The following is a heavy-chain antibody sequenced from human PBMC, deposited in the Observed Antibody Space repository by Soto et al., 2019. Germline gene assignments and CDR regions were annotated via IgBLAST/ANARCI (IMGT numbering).Heavy chain of an antibody. CDR3: ARVDSSSWYFDY. CDR1: GFTFSSYS. CDR2: ISSSSSYI. D-gene: IGHD6-13*01. V-gene: IGHV3-21*01. Sequence: GGSLRLSCAASGFTFSSYSMNWVRQAPGKGLEWVSSISSSSSYIYYADSVKGRFTISRDNAKNSLYLQMNSLRAEDTAVYYCARVDSSSWYFDYWGQGTLVTVSS. J-gene: IGHJ4*02.